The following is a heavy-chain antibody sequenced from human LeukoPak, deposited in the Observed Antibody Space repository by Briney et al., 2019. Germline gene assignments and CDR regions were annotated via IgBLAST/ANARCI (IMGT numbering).Heavy chain of an antibody. V-gene: IGHV1-2*02. D-gene: IGHD3-22*01. CDR3: ARGYYDSSGYYYFDY. CDR1: GYTFTGYS. CDR2: INPNSGGT. Sequence: ASVKVSCKASGYTFTGYSMHWVRQPPGQGLEWMGWINPNSGGTNYAQKFQGRVTMTRDTSISTAYMELSRLRSDDTAVYYCARGYYDSSGYYYFDYWGQGTLVTVSS. J-gene: IGHJ4*02.